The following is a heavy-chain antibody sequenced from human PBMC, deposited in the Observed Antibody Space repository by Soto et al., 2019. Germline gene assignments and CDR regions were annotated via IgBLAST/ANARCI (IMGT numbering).Heavy chain of an antibody. Sequence: VQLVESGGGVVQPGRSLRLSCAASGFTFSDYAMHWVRQAPGKGLEWVAVVSHDGRNTHYADSVKGRFTISRDSSKNAVSLEMTSLRAEDKAVDYCAKGGRQWLVTSAFNCWGQGALVTVSS. J-gene: IGHJ4*02. D-gene: IGHD6-19*01. CDR1: GFTFSDYA. V-gene: IGHV3-30*18. CDR2: VSHDGRNT. CDR3: AKGGRQWLVTSAFNC.